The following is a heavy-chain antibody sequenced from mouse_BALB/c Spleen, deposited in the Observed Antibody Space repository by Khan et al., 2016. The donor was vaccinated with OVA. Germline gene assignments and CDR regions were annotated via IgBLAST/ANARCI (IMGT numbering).Heavy chain of an antibody. Sequence: QVQLKESGPGLVAPSQSLSITCTVSGFSLTGYGVNWVRQPPGKGLEWLGVIWGDGITDYNSALKSRLSISKDNSKSQVFLKMNSLQTDDTARYYCARGPYFGNYCAMDYWGQGTSVTVSS. CDR3: ARGPYFGNYCAMDY. D-gene: IGHD2-10*01. V-gene: IGHV2-6-7*01. CDR1: GFSLTGYG. CDR2: IWGDGIT. J-gene: IGHJ4*01.